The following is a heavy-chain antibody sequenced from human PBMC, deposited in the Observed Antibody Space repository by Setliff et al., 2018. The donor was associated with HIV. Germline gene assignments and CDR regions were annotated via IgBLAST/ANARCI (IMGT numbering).Heavy chain of an antibody. CDR3: AKELDCGGDCFAYLDS. J-gene: IGHJ4*02. Sequence: PGGSLRLSCAASGFTFRRFSMHWVRQAPGKALEWVSLIQGDGSRTYYADSVKGRFTISRDNRKNSLYLQMNSLTDEDTAWYYCAKELDCGGDCFAYLDSWGQGTLVTVSS. V-gene: IGHV3-43D*04. CDR2: IQGDGSRT. CDR1: GFTFRRFS. D-gene: IGHD2-21*02.